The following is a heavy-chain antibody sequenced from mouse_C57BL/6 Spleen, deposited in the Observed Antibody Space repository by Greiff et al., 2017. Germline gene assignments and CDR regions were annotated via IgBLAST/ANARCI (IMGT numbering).Heavy chain of an antibody. V-gene: IGHV1-76*01. CDR3: ARSDYCGSSYMFAY. D-gene: IGHD1-1*01. J-gene: IGHJ3*01. CDR2: IYPGSGNT. CDR1: GYTFTDYY. Sequence: VQLQQSGAELVRPGASVKLSCKASGYTFTDYYIHWVKQRPGQGLEWIARIYPGSGNTYYNEKFKGKATLTAETSSSTAYMQLSSLTSEDSAVYFCARSDYCGSSYMFAYWGQGTLVTVSA.